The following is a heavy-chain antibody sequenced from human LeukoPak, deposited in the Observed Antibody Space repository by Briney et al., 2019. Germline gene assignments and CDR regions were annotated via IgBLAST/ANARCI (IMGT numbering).Heavy chain of an antibody. D-gene: IGHD3-22*01. CDR1: GFTFSNYS. V-gene: IGHV3-48*02. CDR3: AREGMGYDSSGYVVGDSDY. J-gene: IGHJ4*02. CDR2: ISSSSSTI. Sequence: GGSLRLSCAASGFTFSNYSMNWVRQAPGKGLEWVSYISSSSSTIYYADSVKGRFTISRDNAKNSLYLQMNSLRDEDTAVYYCAREGMGYDSSGYVVGDSDYWGQGTLVTVSS.